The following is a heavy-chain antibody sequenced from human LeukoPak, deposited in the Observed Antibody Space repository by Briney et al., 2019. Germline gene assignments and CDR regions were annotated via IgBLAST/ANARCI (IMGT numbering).Heavy chain of an antibody. Sequence: GGSLRLSCAASGFTFSSYGMHWVRQAPGKGLEWVAFIRYDGSNKYYADSVKGRFTISRDNSKNTLYLQMNSLRAEDTAVCYCAKDRPGQLQSSTEYFQHWGQGTLVTVSS. CDR1: GFTFSSYG. V-gene: IGHV3-30*02. D-gene: IGHD2-2*01. CDR3: AKDRPGQLQSSTEYFQH. CDR2: IRYDGSNK. J-gene: IGHJ1*01.